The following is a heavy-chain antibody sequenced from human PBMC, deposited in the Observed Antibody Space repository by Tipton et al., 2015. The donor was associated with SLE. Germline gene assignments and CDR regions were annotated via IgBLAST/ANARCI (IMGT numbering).Heavy chain of an antibody. J-gene: IGHJ3*02. Sequence: SLRLSCAASGFTFSSYSMNWVRQAPGKGLEWVSYISSSSSTIYYADSVKGRFTISRDNAKNTLYLQMNSLKTEDTAVYYCTTDLASVAFDIWGQGTMVTVSS. CDR2: ISSSSSTI. D-gene: IGHD5/OR15-5a*01. CDR1: GFTFSSYS. CDR3: TTDLASVAFDI. V-gene: IGHV3-48*01.